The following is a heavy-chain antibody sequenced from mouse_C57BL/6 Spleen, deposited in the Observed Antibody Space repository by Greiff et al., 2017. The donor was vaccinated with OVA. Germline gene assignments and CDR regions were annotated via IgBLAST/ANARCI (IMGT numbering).Heavy chain of an antibody. CDR2: LWTGGGT. Sequence: QVQLQESGPGLVAPSQSLSITCTVSGFSLTSYAISWVRQPPGKGLEWLGVLWTGGGTNYNSALKSRLSISKDNSKSQVFLKMNSLQTDDTARYYCARMEASAYYDYFYYFDYWGQGTTLTVSS. CDR1: GFSLTSYA. CDR3: ARMEASAYYDYFYYFDY. J-gene: IGHJ2*01. D-gene: IGHD2-4*01. V-gene: IGHV2-9-1*01.